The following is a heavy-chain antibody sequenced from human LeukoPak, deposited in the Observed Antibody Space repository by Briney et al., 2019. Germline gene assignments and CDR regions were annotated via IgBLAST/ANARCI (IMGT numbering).Heavy chain of an antibody. V-gene: IGHV3-74*01. Sequence: SGGSLRLSCAASGFTFSSYWMHWVRPAPGKGLVWVSRINSDGTTSYAECVKGGFPIPRDNVKNTLYLQMNSLRAEDTAVYYCAREPIIIVPAALDYWGQGTLVTVSS. CDR3: AREPIIIVPAALDY. J-gene: IGHJ4*02. D-gene: IGHD2-2*01. CDR1: GFTFSSYW. CDR2: INSDGTT.